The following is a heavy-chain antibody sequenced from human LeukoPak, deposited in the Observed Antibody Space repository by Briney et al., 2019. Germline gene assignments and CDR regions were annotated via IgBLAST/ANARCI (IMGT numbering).Heavy chain of an antibody. J-gene: IGHJ5*02. CDR1: GFTFSSYR. V-gene: IGHV3-7*01. Sequence: PGGSLRLSCAASGFTFSSYRMNWVRQAPGKGLEWVANIKQDGSEKYYVDSVKGRFTISRDNAKNSLFLQMNSLRAEDTAVYYCARKTPAGTMWFDPWGREPWSPSPQ. CDR2: IKQDGSEK. D-gene: IGHD6-13*01. CDR3: ARKTPAGTMWFDP.